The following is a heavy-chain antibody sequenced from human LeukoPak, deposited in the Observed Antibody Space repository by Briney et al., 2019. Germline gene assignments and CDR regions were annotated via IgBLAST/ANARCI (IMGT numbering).Heavy chain of an antibody. CDR2: IYYSGST. J-gene: IGHJ6*03. D-gene: IGHD5-12*01. CDR1: GGSISSSSYY. CDR3: ARAKYSGYDYSSHYYYYYMDV. V-gene: IGHV4-39*07. Sequence: PSETLSLTCTVSGGSISSSSYYWGWIRQPPGKGLEWIGSIYYSGSTYYNPSLKSRVTISVDTSKNQFSLKLSSVTAADTAVYYCARAKYSGYDYSSHYYYYYMDVWGKGTTVTISS.